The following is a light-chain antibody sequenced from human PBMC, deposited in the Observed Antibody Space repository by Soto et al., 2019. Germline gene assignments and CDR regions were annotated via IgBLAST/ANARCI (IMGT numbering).Light chain of an antibody. Sequence: DIQLTQSPSTLSASVGDRVIITCRASQTIGTWLAWYQERPGKATKLLIYKASTLERGVPSRFSGSGSGTEFTLSISNLQPEDFATYYCHLYNTYSPTLCQGTKLDI. CDR3: HLYNTYSPT. CDR1: QTIGTW. J-gene: IGKJ2*01. V-gene: IGKV1-5*03. CDR2: KAS.